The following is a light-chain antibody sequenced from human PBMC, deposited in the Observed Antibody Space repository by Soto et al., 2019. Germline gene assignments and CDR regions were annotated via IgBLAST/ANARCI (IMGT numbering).Light chain of an antibody. J-gene: IGKJ1*01. CDR2: GAS. CDR3: QQYNNWPPWT. CDR1: QSVSSSY. Sequence: EIVLTQSPGTLSLSRGERATLSCRAIQSVSSSYLALYQQKPGQAPRLLIYGASSRATGIPDRFSGSGSGTHFTLTISRLEPEDFAVYYCQQYNNWPPWTFGQATKVDI. V-gene: IGKV3-20*01.